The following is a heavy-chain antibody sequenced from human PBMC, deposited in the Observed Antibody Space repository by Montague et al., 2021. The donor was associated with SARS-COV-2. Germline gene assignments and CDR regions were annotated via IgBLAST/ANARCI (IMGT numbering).Heavy chain of an antibody. J-gene: IGHJ4*02. CDR2: INHSGST. D-gene: IGHD3-3*01. V-gene: IGHV4-34*01. Sequence: SETLSLTCAVYGGSFSGYHWSWIRQPPGKGLERIGEINHSGSTNXNPSLKSRVTISVDTSKNQFSLKLSSVTAADTAVYYCARGSSFVTIFGVVITDPLFDYWGQGTLVTVSS. CDR1: GGSFSGYH. CDR3: ARGSSFVTIFGVVITDPLFDY.